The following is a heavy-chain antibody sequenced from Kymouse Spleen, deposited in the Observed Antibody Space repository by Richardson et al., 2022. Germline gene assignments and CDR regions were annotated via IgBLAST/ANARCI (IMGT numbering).Heavy chain of an antibody. Sequence: QLQLQESGPGLVKPSETLSLTCTVSGGSISSSSYYWGWIRQPPGKGLEWIGSIYYSGSTYYNPSLKSRVTISVDTSKNQFSLKLSSVTAADTAVYYCARDSSSSYYYYYGMDVWGQGTTVTVSS. CDR3: ARDSSSSYYYYYGMDV. CDR1: GGSISSSSYY. CDR2: IYYSGST. J-gene: IGHJ6*02. V-gene: IGHV4-39*01. D-gene: IGHD6-6*01.